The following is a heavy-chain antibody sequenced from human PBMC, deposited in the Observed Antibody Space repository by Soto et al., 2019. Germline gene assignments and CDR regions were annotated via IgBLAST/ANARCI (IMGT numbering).Heavy chain of an antibody. Sequence: LPLTCAVYGGSFSGYYWSWIRQAPGKGLEWVSYISSSGSTIYYADSVKGRFTISRDNAKNSLYLQMNRLRAEDTAVYYCARDLTPLHSNYDREGYWGRGTLVTVSS. D-gene: IGHD4-4*01. CDR1: GGSFSGYY. CDR2: ISSSGSTI. V-gene: IGHV3-11*01. J-gene: IGHJ4*02. CDR3: ARDLTPLHSNYDREGY.